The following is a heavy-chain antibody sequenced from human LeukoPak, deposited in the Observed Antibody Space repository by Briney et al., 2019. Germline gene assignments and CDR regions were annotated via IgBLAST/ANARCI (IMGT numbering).Heavy chain of an antibody. J-gene: IGHJ3*02. V-gene: IGHV4-59*08. CDR1: GGSINSYY. CDR2: IYYTGGET. CDR3: ARQPGGTAAFDI. Sequence: SETLSLTCTVSGGSINSYYWSWIRQPPGKGLECIGYIYYTGGETNYNPSLKSRLTISVDTSKNQFSLMLTSVTAADTAVYYCARQPGGTAAFDIWAQGTMVTVSS. D-gene: IGHD1-14*01.